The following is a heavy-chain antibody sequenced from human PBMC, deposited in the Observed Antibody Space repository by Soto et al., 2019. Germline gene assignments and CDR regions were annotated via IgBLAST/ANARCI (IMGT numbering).Heavy chain of an antibody. Sequence: SETLSLTCAVYGGSFSGYYWTWIRQSPEKGLEWIGEVNHSGTTYYNPSLKTRVTISVHTPKNQFSLKMSSVTAADTAVYYCARGIGYCSSINCYSSRRLRFDSWGQGTLLTVSS. J-gene: IGHJ4*02. V-gene: IGHV4-34*01. D-gene: IGHD2-2*01. CDR2: VNHSGTT. CDR3: ARGIGYCSSINCYSSRRLRFDS. CDR1: GGSFSGYY.